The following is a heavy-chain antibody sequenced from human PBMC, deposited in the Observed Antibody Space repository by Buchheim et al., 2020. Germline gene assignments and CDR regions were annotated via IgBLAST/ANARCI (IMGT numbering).Heavy chain of an antibody. J-gene: IGHJ4*02. CDR3: ASVLQWLHQGDY. CDR1: GGSFSGYY. Sequence: QVQLQQWGAGLLKPSETLSLTCAVYGGSFSGYYWSWIRQPPGKGLEWIGEINHSGSTDYNPSLKSRVTISVDTSKNQFSLKLSSVTAADTAVYYCASVLQWLHQGDYWGQGTL. D-gene: IGHD6-19*01. CDR2: INHSGST. V-gene: IGHV4-34*01.